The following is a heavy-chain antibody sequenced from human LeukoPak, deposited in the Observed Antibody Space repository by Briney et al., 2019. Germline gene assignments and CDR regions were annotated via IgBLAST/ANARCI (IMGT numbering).Heavy chain of an antibody. CDR1: GGSISSSNYY. J-gene: IGHJ4*02. Sequence: PSETVSLTCTVSGGSISSSNYYWAWIRQPPGKGLECIGSIYYSGSTYYNPSLKSRVTISVDTSKNQFFLKVNSVTATDTAVYYCAKWPIDWGQGTLVTVSS. D-gene: IGHD2-8*01. CDR2: IYYSGST. V-gene: IGHV4-39*01. CDR3: AKWPID.